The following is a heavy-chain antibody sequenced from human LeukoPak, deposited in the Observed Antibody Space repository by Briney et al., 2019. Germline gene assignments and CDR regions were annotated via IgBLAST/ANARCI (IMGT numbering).Heavy chain of an antibody. Sequence: PSETLSLTCTVSGGSISSSSYYWSWIRQPPGKGLEWIGEINHSGSTNYNPSLKSRVTISVDTSKNQFSLKLSSVTAADTAVYYCARDRSQRVGRVWYFDLWGRGTLVTVSS. CDR1: GGSISSSSYY. CDR3: ARDRSQRVGRVWYFDL. J-gene: IGHJ2*01. V-gene: IGHV4-39*07. D-gene: IGHD2-2*01. CDR2: INHSGST.